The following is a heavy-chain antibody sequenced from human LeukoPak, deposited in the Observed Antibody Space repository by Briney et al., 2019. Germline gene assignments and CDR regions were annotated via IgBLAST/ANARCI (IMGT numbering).Heavy chain of an antibody. CDR1: GFTFSSYG. Sequence: PGRSLRLSCAASGFTFSSYGMHWVRQAPGKGLEWVSALSGSGGSTFYADSVKGWFTISRDNSKNTLYLQMNSLRAEDTAVYYCAKRGDIIVGATRGPDYFDYWGQGTLVTVSS. J-gene: IGHJ4*02. D-gene: IGHD1-26*01. CDR2: LSGSGGST. V-gene: IGHV3-23*01. CDR3: AKRGDIIVGATRGPDYFDY.